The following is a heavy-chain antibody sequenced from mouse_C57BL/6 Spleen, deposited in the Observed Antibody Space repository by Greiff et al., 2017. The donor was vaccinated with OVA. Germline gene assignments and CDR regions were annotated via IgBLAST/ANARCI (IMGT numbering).Heavy chain of an antibody. D-gene: IGHD1-1*02. Sequence: VQLQESGAELVRPGTSVKVSCKASGYAFTNYLIEWVKQRPGQGLEWIGVINPGSGGTNYNEKFKGKATLTADKSSSTAYMQLSSLTSEDSAVYCGARECYGYPMDYWGQGTSVTVSS. V-gene: IGHV1-54*01. J-gene: IGHJ4*01. CDR1: GYAFTNYL. CDR3: ARECYGYPMDY. CDR2: INPGSGGT.